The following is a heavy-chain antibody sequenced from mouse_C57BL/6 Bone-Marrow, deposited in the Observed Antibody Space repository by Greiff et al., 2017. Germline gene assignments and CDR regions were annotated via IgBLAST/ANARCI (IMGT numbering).Heavy chain of an antibody. D-gene: IGHD1-1*01. CDR1: GYAFTNYL. V-gene: IGHV1-54*01. CDR2: INPGSGGT. J-gene: IGHJ3*01. CDR3: DSSIYYYGSSYGWFDY. Sequence: QVQLKESGAELVRPGTSVKVSCKASGYAFTNYLIEWVKQRPGQGLEWIGVINPGSGGTNYNEKFKGKATLTADKSSSTAYMQLSSLTSEDSAVYFYDSSIYYYGSSYGWFDYWGQGTSVTVSA.